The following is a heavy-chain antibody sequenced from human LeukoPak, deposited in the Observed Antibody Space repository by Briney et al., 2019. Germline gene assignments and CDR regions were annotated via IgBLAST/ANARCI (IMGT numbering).Heavy chain of an antibody. D-gene: IGHD3-9*01. V-gene: IGHV5-51*01. CDR2: IY. CDR1: GCSFTSYW. J-gene: IGHJ4*02. Sequence: GESLKISCKGSGCSFTSYWIGWVRQMPGKGLEWMGIIYSPSFQGQVTISADKSISTAYLQWSSLKASDTAMYYCARLPFDILTGYYFDYWGQGTLVTVSS. CDR3: ARLPFDILTGYYFDY.